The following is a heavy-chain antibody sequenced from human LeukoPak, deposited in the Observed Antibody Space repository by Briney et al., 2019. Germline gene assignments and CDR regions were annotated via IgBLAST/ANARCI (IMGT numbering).Heavy chain of an antibody. D-gene: IGHD3-22*01. Sequence: GASVKVSCKASGYTFTGYYMHWVRQAPGQGLEWMGWINPNSGGTNYAQKFQGRVTMTRDTSISTAYVELSRLRSDDTAVYYCARAAYYYDSSGYYGYWGQGTLVTVSS. J-gene: IGHJ4*02. CDR3: ARAAYYYDSSGYYGY. CDR1: GYTFTGYY. V-gene: IGHV1-2*02. CDR2: INPNSGGT.